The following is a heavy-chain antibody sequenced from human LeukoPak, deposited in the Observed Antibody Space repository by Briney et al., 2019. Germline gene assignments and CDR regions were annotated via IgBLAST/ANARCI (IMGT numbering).Heavy chain of an antibody. CDR1: GFTFRSYA. D-gene: IGHD6-19*01. Sequence: GGSLVLSCTASGFTFRSYAMNWVRQAPGKGLEWVSGISDRGGGTYYADSVKGRFTISRDKSKNTVYLQMNSLRAEDTATYYCTRDGWDYWGQGTLVTVSS. CDR3: TRDGWDY. CDR2: ISDRGGGT. J-gene: IGHJ4*02. V-gene: IGHV3-23*01.